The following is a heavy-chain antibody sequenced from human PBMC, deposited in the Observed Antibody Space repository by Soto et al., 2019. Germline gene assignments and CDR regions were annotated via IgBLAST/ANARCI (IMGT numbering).Heavy chain of an antibody. V-gene: IGHV3-23*01. J-gene: IGHJ4*02. D-gene: IGHD5-18*01. Sequence: GGSLRLSCAVSGFIFGSYAMTWDRQAPGKGLEWVSSVSGSGGSTYYADSVKGRITISRDNSKNTLYLQMNSLRAEDTAVYYCAKIPPGYSYGYFYFDYWGQGTLVTVSS. CDR3: AKIPPGYSYGYFYFDY. CDR1: GFIFGSYA. CDR2: VSGSGGST.